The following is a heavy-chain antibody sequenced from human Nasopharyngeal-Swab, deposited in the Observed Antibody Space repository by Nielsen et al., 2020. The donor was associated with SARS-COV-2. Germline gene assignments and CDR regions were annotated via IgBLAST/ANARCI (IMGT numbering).Heavy chain of an antibody. V-gene: IGHV5-10-1*01. J-gene: IGHJ3*02. Sequence: GEFLKISCEGSGYSFSNYWISWVRQVPGKGLEWMGKVDPSDSYTDYSPSLRGHVTISVDRSISTAYLQWSSLKASDTAMYYCARQYQNYFGSGDYHGAFDIWGQGTMVTVSS. CDR3: ARQYQNYFGSGDYHGAFDI. CDR2: VDPSDSYT. CDR1: GYSFSNYW. D-gene: IGHD3-10*01.